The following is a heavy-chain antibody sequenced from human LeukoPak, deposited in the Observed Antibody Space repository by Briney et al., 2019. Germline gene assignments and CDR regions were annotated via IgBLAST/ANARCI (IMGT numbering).Heavy chain of an antibody. J-gene: IGHJ6*03. CDR2: INPNSGGT. D-gene: IGHD3-3*01. V-gene: IGHV1-2*02. Sequence: ASVKVSCKASGYTFTSYYMHWVRQAPGQGLEWMGWINPNSGGTNYAQKFQGRVTMTRDTSISTAYMELSRLRSDDTAVYYCAREDSPTIFGVVGPHYMDVWGKGTTVTVSS. CDR1: GYTFTSYY. CDR3: AREDSPTIFGVVGPHYMDV.